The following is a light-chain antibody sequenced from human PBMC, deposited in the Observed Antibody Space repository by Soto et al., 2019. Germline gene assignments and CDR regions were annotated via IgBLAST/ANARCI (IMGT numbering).Light chain of an antibody. CDR1: QSVSSY. Sequence: EIVLTQSPATLSLSPGERATLSCRASQSVSSYLAWYQQKPGQAPRLLIYEASNRATGIPARFSGSGSGTDFTLTISSLEPEDLAVYYCQQRGSWPLTFGGGTNVEIK. CDR2: EAS. V-gene: IGKV3-11*01. CDR3: QQRGSWPLT. J-gene: IGKJ4*01.